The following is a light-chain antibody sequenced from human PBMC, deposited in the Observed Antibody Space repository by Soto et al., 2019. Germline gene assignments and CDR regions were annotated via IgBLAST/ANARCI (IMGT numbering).Light chain of an antibody. J-gene: IGLJ1*01. CDR1: SSDVGGYNY. V-gene: IGLV2-14*01. Sequence: QSALTQPASVSGSAGQSIAISCTGTSSDVGGYNYVSWYQQHPGKAPKLLLSEVSKRPSGVSDRFSGSKSGNTASLTISGLQTQDEAHYYCSSFTSAYHFVLGNVTKVT. CDR3: SSFTSAYHFV. CDR2: EVS.